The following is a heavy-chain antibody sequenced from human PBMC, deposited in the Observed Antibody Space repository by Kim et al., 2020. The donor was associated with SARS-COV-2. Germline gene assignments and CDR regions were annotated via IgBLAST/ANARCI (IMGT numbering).Heavy chain of an antibody. Sequence: SETLSLTCTVSGGSVSSANYYWTWVRQPPGKGLEWIGYVYYSGTTNYNPSLKGRVTISLDTSKNQFSLRLNSVTGVDAPMYYCARGSGQLPYYYYGMDVWGQGTTVPVSS. J-gene: IGHJ6*02. D-gene: IGHD2-2*01. V-gene: IGHV4-61*01. CDR3: ARGSGQLPYYYYGMDV. CDR2: VYYSGTT. CDR1: GGSVSSANYY.